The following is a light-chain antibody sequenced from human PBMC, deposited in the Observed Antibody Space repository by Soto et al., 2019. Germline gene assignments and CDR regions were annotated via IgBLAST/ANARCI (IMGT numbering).Light chain of an antibody. CDR1: SSDVGGYNY. CDR2: EVS. Sequence: QSALTQPASVSGSPGQSIASSCTGTSSDVGGYNYVSWYQQHPGIAPRLLISEVSNRPSGVSNRFSGSKSGNTASLTISGLQAEDEADYYCSSFTSTSTFVFGTGTKVTVL. J-gene: IGLJ1*01. V-gene: IGLV2-14*01. CDR3: SSFTSTSTFV.